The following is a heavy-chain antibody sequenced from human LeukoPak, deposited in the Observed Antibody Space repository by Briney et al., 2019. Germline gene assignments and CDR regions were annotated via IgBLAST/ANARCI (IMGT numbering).Heavy chain of an antibody. CDR2: ISYDGSNK. CDR1: GFTFSSYS. J-gene: IGHJ4*02. V-gene: IGHV3-30*18. D-gene: IGHD6-19*01. Sequence: GGSLRLSCAASGFTFSSYSMNWVRQAPGKGLEWVAVISYDGSNKYYADSVKGRFTISGDNSKNTLYLQMNSLRAEDTAVYYCAKSGSSGWYGDYWGQGTLVTVSS. CDR3: AKSGSSGWYGDY.